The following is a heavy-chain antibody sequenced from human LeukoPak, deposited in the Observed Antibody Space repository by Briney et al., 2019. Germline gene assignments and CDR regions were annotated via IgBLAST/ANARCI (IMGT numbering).Heavy chain of an antibody. J-gene: IGHJ6*03. CDR3: ARDLRRAGYYYMDV. CDR1: GGSISSYY. V-gene: IGHV4-4*07. CDR2: IYTSGST. Sequence: SETLSLTCTVSGGSISSYYWSWIRQPAGKGLEWIGRIYTSGSTNYSPSLKSRVTMSVDTSKNQFSLKLSSVSAADTAVYYCARDLRRAGYYYMDVWGKGTTVTVSS.